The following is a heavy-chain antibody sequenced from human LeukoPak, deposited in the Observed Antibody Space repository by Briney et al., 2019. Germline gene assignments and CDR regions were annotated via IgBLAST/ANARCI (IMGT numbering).Heavy chain of an antibody. CDR3: ARGPRYGESGYDLGPY. D-gene: IGHD5-12*01. CDR1: GYTFTSYY. J-gene: IGHJ4*02. Sequence: GASVTVSCKASGYTFTSYYIHWMRQAPGQGLEWVGWINPNSGGSHYARRFQGRVTVTSDTSINTAYMELTSLTTDDTAVYYCARGPRYGESGYDLGPYWGQGTLVTVSS. CDR2: INPNSGGS. V-gene: IGHV1-2*02.